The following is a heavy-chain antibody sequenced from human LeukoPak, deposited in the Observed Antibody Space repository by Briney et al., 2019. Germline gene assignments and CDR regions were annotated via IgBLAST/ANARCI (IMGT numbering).Heavy chain of an antibody. CDR2: IYSGGST. CDR3: ARTSYYDSSGYYSEPDY. Sequence: GGSLRLSCAASGFTVSSNYMSWVRQAPGKGLEWVSAIYSGGSTYYADSVKGRFTISRDNSKNTLYLQMNSLRAEDTAVYYCARTSYYDSSGYYSEPDYWGQGTLVTVSS. CDR1: GFTVSSNY. J-gene: IGHJ4*02. V-gene: IGHV3-53*01. D-gene: IGHD3-22*01.